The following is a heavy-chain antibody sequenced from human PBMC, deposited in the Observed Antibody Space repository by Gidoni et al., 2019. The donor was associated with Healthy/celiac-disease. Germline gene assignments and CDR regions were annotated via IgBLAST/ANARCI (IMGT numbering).Heavy chain of an antibody. V-gene: IGHV3-43*02. D-gene: IGHD4-17*01. CDR1: GFTFDDYA. CDR3: AKDMDDYGEYNWFDP. CDR2: ISGDGGST. J-gene: IGHJ5*02. Sequence: EVQLVESGGGVVQPGGSLRLSCAASGFTFDDYAMHWVRQAPGKGLEWVSLISGDGGSTYYADSVKGRFTISRDNSKNSLYLQMNSLRTEDTALYYCAKDMDDYGEYNWFDPWGQGTLVTVSS.